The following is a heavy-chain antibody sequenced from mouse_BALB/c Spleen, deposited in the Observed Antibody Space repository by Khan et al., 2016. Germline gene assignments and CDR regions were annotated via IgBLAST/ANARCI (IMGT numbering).Heavy chain of an antibody. CDR1: GYTFTNYG. V-gene: IGHV9-3*02. CDR3: ASYNYDMGFSY. CDR2: INTNTGEP. D-gene: IGHD2-12*01. Sequence: QSQLVQSGPELKKPGETVKISCKASGYTFTNYGMNWVKQAPGKGLKWMGWINTNTGEPTYAEEFKGRFAFSLETSASTAYLQINNLKNEDTATXSCASYNYDMGFSYWGQGTLVTVSA. J-gene: IGHJ3*01.